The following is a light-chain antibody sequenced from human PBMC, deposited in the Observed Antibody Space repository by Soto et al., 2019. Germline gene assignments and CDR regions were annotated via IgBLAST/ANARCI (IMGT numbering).Light chain of an antibody. CDR2: GNS. J-gene: IGLJ3*02. V-gene: IGLV1-40*01. CDR1: SSNIGAGFD. Sequence: QSVLTQLPSVSGAPGQRGTISCSGSSSNIGAGFDVHWYHQIAGTAPKLLIYGNSNRPSGVPDRFSGSKSGTSAYLAINGLQAEDEAQYCCQSYDNSLSGSWVFGGGTKVTVL. CDR3: QSYDNSLSGSWV.